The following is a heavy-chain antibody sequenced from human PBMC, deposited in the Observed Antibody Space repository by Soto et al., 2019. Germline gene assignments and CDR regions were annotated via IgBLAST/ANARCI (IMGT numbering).Heavy chain of an antibody. V-gene: IGHV6-1*01. J-gene: IGHJ5*02. D-gene: IGHD5-12*01. Sequence: PSQTLSLTCATSGDSVSSNTASWNWIRQSPSRGLEWLGRTYFRSKWYNDYAVSVKSRIIINPDTSNNQFSLQLNSVTPEDTAVYFCAKGDNLGPKTGYAFDPWGQGIMVTSPQ. CDR3: AKGDNLGPKTGYAFDP. CDR1: GDSVSSNTAS. CDR2: TYFRSKWYN.